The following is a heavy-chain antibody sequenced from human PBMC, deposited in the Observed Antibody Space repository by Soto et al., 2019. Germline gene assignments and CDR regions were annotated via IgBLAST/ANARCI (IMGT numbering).Heavy chain of an antibody. V-gene: IGHV2-5*02. D-gene: IGHD3-3*01. CDR3: AHRVLRTVFGLVTTTAIYFDF. J-gene: IGHJ4*02. Sequence: QITLNESGPTVVRPTETLTLTCRFSGFSLTTSGVGVGWVRQSPGKAPEGLALIYWDDDKRYSESLKSRLTIPKDTSKHQVVLTVANLDPTDTATYYCAHRVLRTVFGLVTTTAIYFDFWGQGTPVAVSS. CDR1: GFSLTTSGVG. CDR2: IYWDDDK.